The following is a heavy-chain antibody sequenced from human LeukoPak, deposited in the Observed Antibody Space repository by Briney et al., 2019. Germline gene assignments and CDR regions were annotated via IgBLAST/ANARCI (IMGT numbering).Heavy chain of an antibody. V-gene: IGHV3-23*01. CDR3: AKATYSSGWHVRDY. CDR2: ISASGGNT. Sequence: GGSLRLSCAAPGFTFSSYAISWVRQAPGKGLEWVSAISASGGNTYYADSVKGRFTISRDNSKNTLYLQMNSLRAEDTAIYYCAKATYSSGWHVRDYWGLGTLVTVSS. D-gene: IGHD6-19*01. CDR1: GFTFSSYA. J-gene: IGHJ4*02.